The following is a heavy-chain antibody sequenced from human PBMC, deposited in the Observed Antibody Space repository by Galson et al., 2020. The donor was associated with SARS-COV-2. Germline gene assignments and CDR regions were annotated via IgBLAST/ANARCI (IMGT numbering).Heavy chain of an antibody. CDR1: GFTFSNAW. Sequence: GGSLRLSCAASGFTFSNAWMSWVRQAPGKGLEWVGRIKSKTDGGTTDYAAPVKGRFTISRDDSKNTLYLQMNSLKTEDTAVYYCTTGPYYDILTGYQDSYYFDYWGQGTLVTVSS. J-gene: IGHJ4*02. CDR2: IKSKTDGGTT. V-gene: IGHV3-15*01. CDR3: TTGPYYDILTGYQDSYYFDY. D-gene: IGHD3-9*01.